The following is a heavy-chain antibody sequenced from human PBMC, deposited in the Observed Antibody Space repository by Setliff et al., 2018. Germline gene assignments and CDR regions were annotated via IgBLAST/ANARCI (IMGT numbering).Heavy chain of an antibody. CDR1: GYTFTSYG. D-gene: IGHD2-15*01. Sequence: ASVKVSCKASGYTFTSYGITWVRQTPGQGLEWMAWISAYNGYIVYAQKFQGRVTVTTDTSTSTAYMELRSLRSDDTAVYYCARAPPKIVVTVAALDYWGQGALVTVSS. J-gene: IGHJ4*02. V-gene: IGHV1-18*01. CDR2: ISAYNGYI. CDR3: ARAPPKIVVTVAALDY.